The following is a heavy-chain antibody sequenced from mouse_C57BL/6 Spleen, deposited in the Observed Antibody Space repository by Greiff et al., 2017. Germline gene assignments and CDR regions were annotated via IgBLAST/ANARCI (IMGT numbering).Heavy chain of an antibody. CDR1: GFTFSSYA. CDR3: ARDHSSGYYYFDY. J-gene: IGHJ2*01. D-gene: IGHD3-2*02. Sequence: EVQLVESGGGLVKPGGSLKLSCAASGFTFSSYAMSWVRQTPEKRLEWVATISDGGSYTYYPDNVKGRFTISRDNAKNNLYLQMSHLKSEDTAMYYCARDHSSGYYYFDYWGQGTTLTVSS. CDR2: ISDGGSYT. V-gene: IGHV5-4*01.